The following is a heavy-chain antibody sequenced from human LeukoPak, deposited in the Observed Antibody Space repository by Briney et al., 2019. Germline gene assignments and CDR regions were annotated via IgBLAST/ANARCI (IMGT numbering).Heavy chain of an antibody. CDR2: ICAYNGNT. Sequence: ASVKVSCKASGYTFTSYGVCWGRQAPGQGRECMGWICAYNGNTNYAQKLQGRVTMTTDTSTSTAYMELRSLRSDVTAVYYCASVFAEKTYYDSTAYNGVGGTYYYYYMDVWGKKTTVTVSS. CDR1: GYTFTSYG. CDR3: ASVFAEKTYYDSTAYNGVGGTYYYYYMDV. D-gene: IGHD3-22*01. V-gene: IGHV1-18*01. J-gene: IGHJ6*03.